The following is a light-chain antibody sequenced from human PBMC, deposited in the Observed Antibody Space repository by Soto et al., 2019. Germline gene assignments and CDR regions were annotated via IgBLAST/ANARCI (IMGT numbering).Light chain of an antibody. CDR3: GTWDSSLSAGV. Sequence: QSVLTQPPSVSSAPGQKVTISCSGISSNIGNNYVSWYQQLPGTAPKLLIYENNKRPSGIPDRFSGSKSGTSATLGITGLQTGDEADYYCGTWDSSLSAGVFGGGTKVTVL. V-gene: IGLV1-51*02. CDR1: SSNIGNNY. CDR2: ENN. J-gene: IGLJ3*02.